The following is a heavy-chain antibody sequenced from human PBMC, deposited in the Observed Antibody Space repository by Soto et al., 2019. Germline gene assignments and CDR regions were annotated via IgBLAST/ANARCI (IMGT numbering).Heavy chain of an antibody. CDR1: GGSISSSSYY. V-gene: IGHV4-39*01. Sequence: QLQLQESGPGLVKPSETLSLTCTVSGGSISSSSYYWGWIRQPPGKGLEWIGSIYYSGNTYYNPSLQSRVTISVDTSKTQFPLKLSSVTAADTAVYFCARNPLGYCDTTSCNDYWGQGTLVTVSS. J-gene: IGHJ4*02. CDR3: ARNPLGYCDTTSCNDY. CDR2: IYYSGNT. D-gene: IGHD2-2*01.